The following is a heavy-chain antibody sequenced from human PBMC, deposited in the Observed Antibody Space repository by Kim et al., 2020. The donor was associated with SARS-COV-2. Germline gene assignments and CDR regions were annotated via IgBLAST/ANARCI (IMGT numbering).Heavy chain of an antibody. V-gene: IGHV4-59*01. J-gene: IGHJ6*03. Sequence: SETLSLTCTVSGGSISSYYWSWIRQPPGKGLEWIGYIYYSGSTTYNPPLKSRVTISVDTSKNQFSLKLSSVTAADTAVYYFARVPKSYYYYCMDVWGKGTSITVSS. CDR3: ARVPKSYYYYCMDV. CDR1: GGSISSYY. CDR2: IYYSGST.